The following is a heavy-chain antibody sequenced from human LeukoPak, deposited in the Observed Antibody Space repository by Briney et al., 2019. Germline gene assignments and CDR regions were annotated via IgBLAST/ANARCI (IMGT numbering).Heavy chain of an antibody. J-gene: IGHJ4*02. CDR1: GFTFDDYG. Sequence: GGSLRLSCAASGFTFDDYGMSWVRQAPGKGLEWVSGINWNGGSTGYADSVKGRFTISRDNAKNSLYLQMNSLRAEDTALYYCASANYGYYFDYWGQGTLVTVSS. CDR2: INWNGGST. V-gene: IGHV3-20*04. D-gene: IGHD4/OR15-4a*01. CDR3: ASANYGYYFDY.